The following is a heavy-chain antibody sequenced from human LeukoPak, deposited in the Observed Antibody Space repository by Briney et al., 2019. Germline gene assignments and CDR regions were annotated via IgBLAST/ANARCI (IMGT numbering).Heavy chain of an antibody. CDR2: INPNSGGT. V-gene: IGHV1-2*04. D-gene: IGHD1-26*01. CDR3: ASSENEWELLFDY. CDR1: GYTFTGYY. Sequence: ASVKVSCKASGYTFTGYYMHWVRQAPGQGLEWMGWINPNSGGTNYAQKFQGWVTMTRDTSISTAYMELSRLRSDDTAVYYCASSENEWELLFDYWGQGTLVTVSS. J-gene: IGHJ4*02.